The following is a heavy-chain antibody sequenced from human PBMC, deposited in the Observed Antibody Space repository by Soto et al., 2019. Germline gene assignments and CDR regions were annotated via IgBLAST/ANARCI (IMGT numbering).Heavy chain of an antibody. CDR3: ARDLSLHNYYYYGMDV. V-gene: IGHV3-74*01. CDR1: GFTFSSYW. CDR2: INSDGSST. D-gene: IGHD4-4*01. J-gene: IGHJ6*02. Sequence: EVQLVESGGGLVQPGGSLRLSCAASGFTFSSYWMHWVRQAPGKGLVWVSRINSDGSSTSYADSVKGRFTISRDNXKXXLYLQMNSLRAEDTAVYYCARDLSLHNYYYYGMDVWGQGTTVTVSS.